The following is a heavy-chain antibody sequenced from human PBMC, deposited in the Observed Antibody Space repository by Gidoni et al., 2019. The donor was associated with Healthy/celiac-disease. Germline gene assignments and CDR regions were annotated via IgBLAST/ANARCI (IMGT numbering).Heavy chain of an antibody. V-gene: IGHV4-4*07. D-gene: IGHD3-3*01. CDR2: IYTSGST. Sequence: QVQLQESGPGLVKPSETLSLTCPVAGGTISSYYWSWIRQPAGKGLGWIGRIYTSGSTNYNPSLKSRVTMSVDTSKNQFSLKLSSVTAADTAVYYCARAIHWRGYYSWFDPWGQGTLVTVSS. J-gene: IGHJ5*02. CDR1: GGTISSYY. CDR3: ARAIHWRGYYSWFDP.